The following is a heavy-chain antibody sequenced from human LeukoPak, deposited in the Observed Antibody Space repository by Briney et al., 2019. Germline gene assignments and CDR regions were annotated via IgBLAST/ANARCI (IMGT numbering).Heavy chain of an antibody. D-gene: IGHD2/OR15-2a*01. CDR2: FSGRGDFT. CDR3: AKRSKYYFDY. CDR1: GFTSGSYA. Sequence: GGSLRLSCVASGFTSGSYAMSWVRQAPGKGLEWVSTFSGRGDFTYYADSVKGRFTISRDNSKNTLYLQMNSLRAEDTAIYYCAKRSKYYFDYWGQGTLVTVSS. V-gene: IGHV3-23*01. J-gene: IGHJ4*02.